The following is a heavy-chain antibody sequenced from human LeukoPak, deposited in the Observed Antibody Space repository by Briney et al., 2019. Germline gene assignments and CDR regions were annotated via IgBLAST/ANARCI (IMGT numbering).Heavy chain of an antibody. CDR3: VRDGYHYAQFDY. Sequence: ASVKVSCKASGSIFRDLYIHWVRQAPGQGPEWMGWFNPNNGGTKYPQMFQGRVTMSSDTSINTAYMELSRLRSDDMAVYYCVRDGYHYAQFDYWGQGTLVTVSS. J-gene: IGHJ4*02. V-gene: IGHV1-2*02. CDR1: GSIFRDLY. D-gene: IGHD5-12*01. CDR2: FNPNNGGT.